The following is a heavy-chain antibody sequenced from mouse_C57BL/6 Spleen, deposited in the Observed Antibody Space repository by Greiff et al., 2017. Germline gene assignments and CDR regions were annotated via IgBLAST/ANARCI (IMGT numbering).Heavy chain of an antibody. J-gene: IGHJ2*02. D-gene: IGHD1-1*01. CDR1: GYTFTSYW. Sequence: VQLQQPGAELVMPGASVKLSCKASGYTFTSYWMHWVKQRPGQGLEWIGEIDPSDSYTNYNQKFKGKATLTVDKSSSTAYMQLSSLTSEDSAVYYCANDDRSGYAGAYWGKGTFVTVSA. V-gene: IGHV1-69*01. CDR3: ANDDRSGYAGAY. CDR2: IDPSDSYT.